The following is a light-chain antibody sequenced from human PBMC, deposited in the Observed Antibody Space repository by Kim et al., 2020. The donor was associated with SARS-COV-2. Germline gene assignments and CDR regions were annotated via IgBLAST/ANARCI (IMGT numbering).Light chain of an antibody. J-gene: IGLJ1*01. CDR2: GKS. CDR1: SLRNNY. Sequence: SSELTQDPSVSVALGQTVSITCQGDSLRNNYATWYQQKSGEAPLLVIYGKSNRPSGIPDRFSGSRSGVTAYLTITGAQAEDEADYYCSSRDISGHHIFGTGTKVTVL. CDR3: SSRDISGHHI. V-gene: IGLV3-19*01.